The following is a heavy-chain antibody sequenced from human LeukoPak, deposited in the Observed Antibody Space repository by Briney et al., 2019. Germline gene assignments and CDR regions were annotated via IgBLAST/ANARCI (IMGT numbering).Heavy chain of an antibody. J-gene: IGHJ5*02. D-gene: IGHD4-17*01. Sequence: ASVKVSCTASGYTFTSYGISWVRQAPGQGLEWMGWISAYNGNTNYAQKLQGRDTMTTDTSTSTAYMELRSPRSDDTAVYYCAREHDYGDYVNWFDPWGQGTLVTVSS. CDR3: AREHDYGDYVNWFDP. CDR1: GYTFTSYG. CDR2: ISAYNGNT. V-gene: IGHV1-18*01.